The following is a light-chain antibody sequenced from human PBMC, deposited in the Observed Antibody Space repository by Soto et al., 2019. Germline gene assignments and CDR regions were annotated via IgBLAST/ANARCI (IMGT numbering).Light chain of an antibody. Sequence: EIVMTQSPATLSVSPGERATLSCRASQSVSSNLAWYQQKPGQAPRLLIYGASTRATGIPARFSGSGSGTEFTLTISSLQSEDFAVDYCQQYNNWPLTFGGGTKVELK. CDR2: GAS. CDR3: QQYNNWPLT. V-gene: IGKV3-15*01. CDR1: QSVSSN. J-gene: IGKJ4*01.